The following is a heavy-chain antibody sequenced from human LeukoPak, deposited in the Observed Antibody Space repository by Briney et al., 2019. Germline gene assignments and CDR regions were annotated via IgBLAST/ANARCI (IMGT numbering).Heavy chain of an antibody. CDR3: ASENHYYARD. D-gene: IGHD3-10*01. Sequence: SETLSLTCTVSGGSISSYYWGWIRQPPGKGLEWIGSIYYSGSTYYNPSLKSRVTISVDTSKNQFSLKLSSVTAADTAVYYCASENHYYARDWGQGTLVTVSS. J-gene: IGHJ4*02. V-gene: IGHV4-39*01. CDR2: IYYSGST. CDR1: GGSISSYY.